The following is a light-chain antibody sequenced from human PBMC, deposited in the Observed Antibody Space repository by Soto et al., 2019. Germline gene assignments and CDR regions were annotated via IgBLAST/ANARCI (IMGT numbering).Light chain of an antibody. V-gene: IGKV3-15*01. CDR3: QQYNNWPLT. J-gene: IGKJ4*01. CDR2: GAS. CDR1: QSVSDN. Sequence: EIVMTQSPATLSVSPGERATLSCRTSQSVSDNLAWYQQKPGQAPRLLIYGASTRATGIPARFSGSGSGTDFTLTIGSLQSEDFAVYYCQQYNNWPLTFGGGTKVDIK.